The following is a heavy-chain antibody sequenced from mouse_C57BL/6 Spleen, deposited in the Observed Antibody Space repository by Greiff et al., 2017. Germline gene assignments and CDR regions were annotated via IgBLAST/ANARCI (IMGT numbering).Heavy chain of an antibody. CDR1: GFTFSDYG. Sequence: EVKLMESGGGLVKPGGSLKLSCAASGFTFSDYGMHWVRQAPEKGLEWVAYICSGSSTIYYADTVKGRFPISRDNAKTTLFLHIPSLRSEDTAMYYCARRWLPLYAMDYWGQGTSVTVSS. CDR2: ICSGSSTI. V-gene: IGHV5-17*01. CDR3: ARRWLPLYAMDY. D-gene: IGHD2-3*01. J-gene: IGHJ4*01.